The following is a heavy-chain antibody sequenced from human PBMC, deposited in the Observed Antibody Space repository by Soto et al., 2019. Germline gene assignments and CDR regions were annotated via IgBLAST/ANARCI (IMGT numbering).Heavy chain of an antibody. Sequence: GGSLRLSCAASGFTFSSYSMNWVRQAPGKGLEWVSSISSSSSYIYYADSVKGRFTISRDNAKNSLYLQMNSLRAEDTAVYYCARDNYYDFWSGLNWFDPWGQGTLVTVSS. V-gene: IGHV3-21*01. CDR2: ISSSSSYI. D-gene: IGHD3-3*01. J-gene: IGHJ5*02. CDR3: ARDNYYDFWSGLNWFDP. CDR1: GFTFSSYS.